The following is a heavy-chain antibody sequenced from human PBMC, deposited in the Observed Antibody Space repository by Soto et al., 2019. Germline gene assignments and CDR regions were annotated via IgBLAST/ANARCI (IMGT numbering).Heavy chain of an antibody. J-gene: IGHJ6*02. V-gene: IGHV1-18*04. CDR2: ISAYNGNT. D-gene: IGHD6-13*01. Sequence: QVQLVQSGAEVKKPGASVKVSCKASGYTFTSYGISWVRQAPGQGLEGMGWISAYNGNTNYAQKLQGRVTMTTDTSTSTAYMELRSLRSDDTAVYYCARRSSSSSPYYYYGMDVWGQGTTVTVSS. CDR1: GYTFTSYG. CDR3: ARRSSSSSPYYYYGMDV.